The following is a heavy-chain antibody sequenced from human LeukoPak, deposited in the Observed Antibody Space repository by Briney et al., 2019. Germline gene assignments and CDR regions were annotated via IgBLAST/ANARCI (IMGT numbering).Heavy chain of an antibody. Sequence: GGSLRLSCAASRFTFSNAWMSWVRQAPGKGLEWIGRIKSKADGETTDYAAPVKGRFTISRDDSRSMSYLQMNSLSSEDTVVYYCTTDSGGRWGDYWGQGTLVTVSS. V-gene: IGHV3-15*01. CDR2: IKSKADGETT. CDR3: TTDSGGRWGDY. D-gene: IGHD1-26*01. CDR1: RFTFSNAW. J-gene: IGHJ4*02.